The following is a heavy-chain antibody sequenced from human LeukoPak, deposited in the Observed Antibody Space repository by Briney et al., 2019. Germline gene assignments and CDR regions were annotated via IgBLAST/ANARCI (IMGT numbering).Heavy chain of an antibody. Sequence: PSETLSLTRNVSAAFISRSYWGWGRQPLGKGLEWLGYIFYSGHSNYNPSLTSRISMSVDTSKAQFSLELTSVTAADTAVYYCAIIDPLGFFDQWGPGTLVTVSS. CDR2: IFYSGHS. CDR3: AIIDPLGFFDQ. CDR1: AAFISRSY. V-gene: IGHV4-59*12. J-gene: IGHJ4*02. D-gene: IGHD1-26*01.